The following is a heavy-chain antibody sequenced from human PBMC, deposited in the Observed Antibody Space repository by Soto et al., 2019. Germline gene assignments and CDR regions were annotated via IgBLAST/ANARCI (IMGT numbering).Heavy chain of an antibody. V-gene: IGHV4-59*01. D-gene: IGHD3-22*01. CDR1: GGSISSYY. CDR3: ARGAGRYYDRGAFDI. J-gene: IGHJ3*02. CDR2: IYYSGST. Sequence: QVQLQESGPGLVKPSETLSLTCTVSGGSISSYYWSWIRQPPGKGLEWIGYIYYSGSTNYNPSLKSRVTISVDTSKKQFSLKLSSVTAADTAVYYCARGAGRYYDRGAFDIWGQGTMVTVSS.